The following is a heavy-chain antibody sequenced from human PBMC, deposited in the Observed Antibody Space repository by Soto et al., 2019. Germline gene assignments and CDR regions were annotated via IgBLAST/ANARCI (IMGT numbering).Heavy chain of an antibody. D-gene: IGHD6-6*01. J-gene: IGHJ6*02. CDR1: GYSSTNYW. CDR3: ARHWSSSAYYYHGMDV. Sequence: SLKVARKCYGYSSTNYWVGWVRQRPVKGLEWMGTIDPGDSDTRYSPYFKGQVTISADKSISTDYLQWSSLKASDTAIYYCARHWSSSAYYYHGMDVWGQRTTVTVSS. V-gene: IGHV5-51*01. CDR2: IDPGDSDT.